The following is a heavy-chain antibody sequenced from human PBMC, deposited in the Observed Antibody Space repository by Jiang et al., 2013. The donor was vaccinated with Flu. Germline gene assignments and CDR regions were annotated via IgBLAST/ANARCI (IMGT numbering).Heavy chain of an antibody. CDR3: DEILLERRRRFDI. D-gene: IGHD1-20*01. V-gene: IGHV3-30*04. Sequence: FTISRDNSKNTLYLQMNSLRAEDTAMYYCDEILLERRRRFDIWGQGTMVTVSS. J-gene: IGHJ3*02.